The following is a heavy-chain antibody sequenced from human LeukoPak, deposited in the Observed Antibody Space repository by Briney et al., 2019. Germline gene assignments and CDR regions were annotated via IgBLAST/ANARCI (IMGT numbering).Heavy chain of an antibody. CDR2: MSPNSGNT. CDR3: ARGVDAGVDY. D-gene: IGHD7-27*01. CDR1: GYTFNSYD. J-gene: IGHJ4*02. V-gene: IGHV1-8*01. Sequence: GASVKVSCTASGYTFNSYDMNWVRQATGQGFEWMGWMSPNSGNTGYAQKFQGRVTMTRDSSTSTAFMELSSLTSEDTAMYFCARGVDAGVDYWGQGTLVTVSS.